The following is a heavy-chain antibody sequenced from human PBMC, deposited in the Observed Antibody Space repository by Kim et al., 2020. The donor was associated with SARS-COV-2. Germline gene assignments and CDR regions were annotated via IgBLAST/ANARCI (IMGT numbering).Heavy chain of an antibody. J-gene: IGHJ6*02. V-gene: IGHV3-21*01. D-gene: IGHD3-3*01. CDR1: GFTFSSYS. CDR3: ARDSRIYYDFCSGYPHIMYYGMDV. CDR2: ISSSSSYI. Sequence: GGSLRLSCAASGFTFSSYSMNWVRQAPGKGLEWVSSISSSSSYIYYADSVKGRFTISRDNAKNSLYLQMNSLRAEDTAVYYCARDSRIYYDFCSGYPHIMYYGMDVWGQGTTVTVSS.